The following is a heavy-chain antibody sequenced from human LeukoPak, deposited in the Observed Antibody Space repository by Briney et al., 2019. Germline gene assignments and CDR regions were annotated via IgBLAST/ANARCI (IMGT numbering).Heavy chain of an antibody. D-gene: IGHD5-18*01. Sequence: GPFLRLSCAAPAFTFSGYAMSCVRQALGKGLEWVSPIGGSGTSAFYADPLKGRFTISRDNAKNTLYLQVNSLRAEDTAVYYCAKYDSAYSYASFDYWGQGTLVTVS. CDR1: AFTFSGYA. V-gene: IGHV3-23*01. CDR3: AKYDSAYSYASFDY. CDR2: IGGSGTSA. J-gene: IGHJ4*02.